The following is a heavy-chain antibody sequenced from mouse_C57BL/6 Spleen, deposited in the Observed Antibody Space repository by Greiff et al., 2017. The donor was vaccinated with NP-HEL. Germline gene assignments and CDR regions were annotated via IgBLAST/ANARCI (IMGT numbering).Heavy chain of an antibody. CDR3: ARGSRAWFAY. V-gene: IGHV5-17*01. J-gene: IGHJ3*01. CDR1: GFTFSDYG. CDR2: ISSGSSTI. Sequence: EVKLMESGGGLVKPGGSLKLSCAASGFTFSDYGMHWVRQAPEKGLEWVAYISSGSSTIYYADTVKGRFTISRDNAKNTLFLQMTSLRSEDTAMYYCARGSRAWFAYWGQGTLVTVSA.